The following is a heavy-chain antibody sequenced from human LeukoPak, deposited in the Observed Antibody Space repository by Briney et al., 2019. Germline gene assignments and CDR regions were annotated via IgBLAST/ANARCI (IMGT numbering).Heavy chain of an antibody. J-gene: IGHJ3*02. D-gene: IGHD3-22*01. CDR1: GYTFTSYG. Sequence: ASVKVSCKASGYTFTSYGISWVRQAPGQGLEWMGWISAYNGNTNYAQKLQGRVTMTTDTSTSTAYMELRSLRSDDTAVYYCARDKFDYYDSSGYHDAFDIWGQGTMVTVSS. V-gene: IGHV1-18*01. CDR3: ARDKFDYYDSSGYHDAFDI. CDR2: ISAYNGNT.